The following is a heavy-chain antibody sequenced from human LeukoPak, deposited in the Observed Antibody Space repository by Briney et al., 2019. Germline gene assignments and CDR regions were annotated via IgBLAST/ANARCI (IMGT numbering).Heavy chain of an antibody. V-gene: IGHV3-11*03. Sequence: PGGSLRLSCAASGFTFSDYYMSWIRQAPGKGLEWVSYISSSSSYTNYADSAKGRFTISRDNAKNSLHLQMNSLRAEDTAVYYCARNSIAAAGRYYYYGMDVWGQGTTVTVSS. D-gene: IGHD6-13*01. CDR3: ARNSIAAAGRYYYYGMDV. CDR2: ISSSSSYT. J-gene: IGHJ6*02. CDR1: GFTFSDYY.